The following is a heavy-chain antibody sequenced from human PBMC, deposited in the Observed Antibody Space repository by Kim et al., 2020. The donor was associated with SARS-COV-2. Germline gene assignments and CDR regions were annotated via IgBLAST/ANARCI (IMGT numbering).Heavy chain of an antibody. Sequence: SETLSLTCAVYGGSFSGYYWSWIRQPPGKGLEWIGEINHSGSTNYNPSLKSRVTISVDTSKNQFSLKLSSVTAADTAVYYCARGPKEYSNYVAWFDPWGQGTLVTVSS. V-gene: IGHV4-34*01. CDR1: GGSFSGYY. J-gene: IGHJ5*02. CDR3: ARGPKEYSNYVAWFDP. D-gene: IGHD4-4*01. CDR2: INHSGST.